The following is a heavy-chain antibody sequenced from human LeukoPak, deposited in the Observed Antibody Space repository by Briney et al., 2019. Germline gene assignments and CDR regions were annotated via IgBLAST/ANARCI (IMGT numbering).Heavy chain of an antibody. CDR3: ARDDYGDYGRY. CDR1: SGSISSGNYY. D-gene: IGHD4-17*01. V-gene: IGHV4-61*02. Sequence: SQTLSLTCTVSSGSISSGNYYWSWTRQPAGKGLEWIGRIYTSGSTNYNTSLGSRITISLDTSKNQFSLKLSSVTAADTAVYYCARDDYGDYGRYWGQGTLVTVSS. J-gene: IGHJ4*02. CDR2: IYTSGST.